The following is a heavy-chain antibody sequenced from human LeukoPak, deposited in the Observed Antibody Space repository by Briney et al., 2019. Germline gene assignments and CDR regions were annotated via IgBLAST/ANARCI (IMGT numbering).Heavy chain of an antibody. J-gene: IGHJ5*02. D-gene: IGHD3-22*01. CDR2: IDWDDDK. Sequence: SGPALVKPTQTLTLTCTFSGFSLRTSGMCVSWIRQPPGKALEWLARIDWDDDKYYRTSLKTRLTISKDTSKNQVVLTMTSMDPVDTATYYCARTLYDSSGYYYGRGWFDPWGQGTLVTVPS. CDR1: GFSLRTSGMC. V-gene: IGHV2-70*11. CDR3: ARTLYDSSGYYYGRGWFDP.